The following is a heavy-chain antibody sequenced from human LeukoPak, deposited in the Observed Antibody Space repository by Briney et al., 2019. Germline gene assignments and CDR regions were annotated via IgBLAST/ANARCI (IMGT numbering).Heavy chain of an antibody. Sequence: SGPTLVNPPQTLPFTCTVTGFSIPTGGGGVGWIRQAPGKALEWLSIIFWDGNRRYNSSLRSRLTITSDNSKNQVALTMTNMDPVDTATYFCAHSLRRPSCSGGNCYYFDYWGQGTLVTVSS. CDR3: AHSLRRPSCSGGNCYYFDY. D-gene: IGHD2-15*01. J-gene: IGHJ4*02. CDR1: GFSIPTGGGG. V-gene: IGHV2-5*02. CDR2: IFWDGNR.